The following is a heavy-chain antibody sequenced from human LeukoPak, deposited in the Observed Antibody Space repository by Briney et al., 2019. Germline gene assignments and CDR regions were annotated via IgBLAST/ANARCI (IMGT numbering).Heavy chain of an antibody. Sequence: PSETLSLTCAVYGGSFSGYYWSWIRQPPGKGLEWIGEINHSGSTNYNPSLKSRVTISVDTSKNQFSLKLSSVTAADTAVYYCAGSRQAPFDYWGQGTLVTVSS. CDR1: GGSFSGYY. CDR2: INHSGST. CDR3: AGSRQAPFDY. V-gene: IGHV4-34*01. J-gene: IGHJ4*02.